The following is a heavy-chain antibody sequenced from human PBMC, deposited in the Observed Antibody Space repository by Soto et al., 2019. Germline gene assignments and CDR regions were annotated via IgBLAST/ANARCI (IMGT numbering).Heavy chain of an antibody. CDR3: ARLYYYDSSGYYQRMPLPAY. CDR2: ISSSSSYT. D-gene: IGHD3-22*01. V-gene: IGHV3-11*06. J-gene: IGHJ4*02. Sequence: QVQLVESGGGLVKPGGSLRLSCAASGFTFSDYYMSWIRQAPGKVLEWVSYISSSSSYTNYADSVKGRFTISRDNAKNSLYLQMNGLRAEDTAVYYCARLYYYDSSGYYQRMPLPAYWGQGTLVTVSS. CDR1: GFTFSDYY.